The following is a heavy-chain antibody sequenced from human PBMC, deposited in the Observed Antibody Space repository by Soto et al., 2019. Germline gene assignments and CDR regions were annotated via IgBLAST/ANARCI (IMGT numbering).Heavy chain of an antibody. CDR3: ARHATYCSSNSCYEFDF. J-gene: IGHJ4*02. V-gene: IGHV4-39*01. CDR1: GGSIRSSCYY. CDR2: IFHSGST. Sequence: SETLSLTCPVSGGSIRSSCYYWGWIRRPPGMGLEWIGSIFHSGSTLYTPSLNGRVTISVDTSKNQFSLKMTSVTAADTAVYYCARHATYCSSNSCYEFDFWGQGSLVTVSS. D-gene: IGHD2-2*01.